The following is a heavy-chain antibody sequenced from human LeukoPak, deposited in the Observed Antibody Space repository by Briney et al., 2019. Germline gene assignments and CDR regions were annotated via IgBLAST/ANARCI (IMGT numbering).Heavy chain of an antibody. Sequence: GGSLRLSCAASGFTFSSYSMNWVRQAPGKGLEWVSSISSSSSYIYYADSVKGRFTISRDNAKNSLYLQMNSLRAEDTAVYYCARVENHGDYGLGAFDIWGQRTMVTVSS. CDR1: GFTFSSYS. D-gene: IGHD4-17*01. J-gene: IGHJ3*02. CDR3: ARVENHGDYGLGAFDI. CDR2: ISSSSSYI. V-gene: IGHV3-21*01.